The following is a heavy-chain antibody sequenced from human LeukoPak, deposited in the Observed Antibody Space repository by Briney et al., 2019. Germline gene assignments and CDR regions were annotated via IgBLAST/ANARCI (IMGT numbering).Heavy chain of an antibody. J-gene: IGHJ1*01. V-gene: IGHV4-4*07. CDR3: ARGSFQRWAPGPNMGFQY. CDR1: GGSISNYY. Sequence: SETLSLTCTVSGGSISNYYWSWIRQPAGKGLEWIGRIYASGSTNYNPSLKSRVTMSVDTSKNQLSLKLSSVTAADTAVYYCARGSFQRWAPGPNMGFQYWGQGTLVTVSS. D-gene: IGHD2-2*01. CDR2: IYASGST.